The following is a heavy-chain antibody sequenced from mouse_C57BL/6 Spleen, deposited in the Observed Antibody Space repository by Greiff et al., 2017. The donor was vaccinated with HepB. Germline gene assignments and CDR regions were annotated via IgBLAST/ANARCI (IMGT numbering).Heavy chain of an antibody. CDR2: INPSSGYT. V-gene: IGHV1-7*01. CDR1: GYTFTSYW. Sequence: VQLQESGAELAKPGASVKLSCKASGYTFTSYWMHWVKQRPGQGLEWIGYINPSSGYTKYNQKFKDKATLTADKSSGTAYMQLSSLTYEDSAVYYCARCLYDYEWYYAMDYWGQGTSVTVSS. D-gene: IGHD2-4*01. J-gene: IGHJ4*01. CDR3: ARCLYDYEWYYAMDY.